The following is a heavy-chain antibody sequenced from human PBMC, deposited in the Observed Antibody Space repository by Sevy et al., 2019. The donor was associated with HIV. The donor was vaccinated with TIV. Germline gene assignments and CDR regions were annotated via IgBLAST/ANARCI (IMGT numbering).Heavy chain of an antibody. D-gene: IGHD6-19*01. V-gene: IGHV4-39*01. Sequence: SETLSLTCTVSGGSISSSGYYWGWIRQPPGKGLEWIASIRYSGSTYYNPSLRSRVTISADASKNQFSLKLNSVTAADTAVYYCAGPSLTYSSGWSYYDHWGQGTVVTVSS. CDR2: IRYSGST. J-gene: IGHJ4*02. CDR3: AGPSLTYSSGWSYYDH. CDR1: GGSISSSGYY.